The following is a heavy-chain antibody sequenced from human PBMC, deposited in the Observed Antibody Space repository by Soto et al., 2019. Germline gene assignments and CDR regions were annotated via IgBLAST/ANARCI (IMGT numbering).Heavy chain of an antibody. D-gene: IGHD6-13*01. CDR3: ARDSSDSSSWYGGFDY. J-gene: IGHJ4*02. CDR2: IYHSGST. CDR1: GGSISSGGYS. Sequence: TLSLTCAVSGGSISSGGYSWSWIRQPPGKGLEWIGYIYHSGSTYYNPSLKSRVTISVDRSKNQFSLKLSSVTAADTAVYYCARDSSDSSSWYGGFDYWGQGTLVTVSS. V-gene: IGHV4-30-2*01.